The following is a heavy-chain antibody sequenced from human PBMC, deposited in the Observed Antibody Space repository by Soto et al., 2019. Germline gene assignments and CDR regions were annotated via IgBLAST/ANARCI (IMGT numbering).Heavy chain of an antibody. CDR3: AKDYFVLMVFATYFYT. CDR1: GFTFSSYA. CDR2: ISGSGGST. J-gene: IGHJ1*01. Sequence: GGSLRLSCAASGFTFSSYAMSWVRQAPGKGLEWVSGISGSGGSTYYADSVKGRFTISRDNSKNTLYLQMNSLRAEDTAVYYCAKDYFVLMVFATYFYTWGQGTLVPVAS. V-gene: IGHV3-23*01. D-gene: IGHD2-8*01.